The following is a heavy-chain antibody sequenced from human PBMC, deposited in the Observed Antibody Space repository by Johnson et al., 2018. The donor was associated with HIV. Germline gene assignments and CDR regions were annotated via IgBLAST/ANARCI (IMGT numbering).Heavy chain of an antibody. CDR3: ARGLRDISGHPCAFEF. J-gene: IGHJ3*01. CDR2: LNWNGGST. Sequence: EVQLVESGGGVVRPGGSLRLSCAASGFTFDDYGMSWVRQAPGKGLEWVSGLNWNGGSTGYAEYVKGRFTIARDNAKNSLYLQMNSLRGEDTALYYCARGLRDISGHPCAFEFWGRGTMVTVSS. D-gene: IGHD3-22*01. CDR1: GFTFDDYG. V-gene: IGHV3-20*04.